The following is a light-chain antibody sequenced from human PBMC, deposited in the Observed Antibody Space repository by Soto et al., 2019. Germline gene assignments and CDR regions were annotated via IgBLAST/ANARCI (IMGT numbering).Light chain of an antibody. CDR1: QSVSSY. V-gene: IGKV3-11*01. Sequence: EIVLTQSPATLSLSPGERATLSCRASQSVSSYLAWYQQKPGQAPRLLIHDASNRATDIPARFSGSGSGTDFTLTISSLEPEDFAVYYCQQRTNWPSSTFGQGTRLEIK. CDR3: QQRTNWPSST. CDR2: DAS. J-gene: IGKJ5*01.